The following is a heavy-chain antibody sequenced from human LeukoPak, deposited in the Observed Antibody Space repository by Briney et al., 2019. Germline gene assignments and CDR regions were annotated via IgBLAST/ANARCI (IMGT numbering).Heavy chain of an antibody. D-gene: IGHD2-15*01. CDR2: IYPGDSDT. V-gene: IGHV5-51*01. CDR3: ARPYCSGGSCYLYYFDY. CDR1: GYSFTSYW. J-gene: IGHJ4*02. Sequence: GASLKISCKGSGYSFTSYWIGWVRQMSGKGLEWMGIIYPGDSDTRYSPSDQGQVTISVDKSISTAYLQWSSLKASDTAMYYCARPYCSGGSCYLYYFDYWGQGTLVTVSS.